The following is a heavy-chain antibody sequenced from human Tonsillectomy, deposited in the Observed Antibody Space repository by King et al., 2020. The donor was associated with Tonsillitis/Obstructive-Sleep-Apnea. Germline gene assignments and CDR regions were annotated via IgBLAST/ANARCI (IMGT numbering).Heavy chain of an antibody. CDR2: INSDGSST. V-gene: IGHV3-74*01. D-gene: IGHD2-8*01. CDR3: ARKWGGVGYCTNGVCHDAFDI. CDR1: GFTFSSYW. J-gene: IGHJ3*02. Sequence: VQLVESGGGLVQPGGSLRLSCAASGFTFSSYWMHWVRQAPRKGLVWVSRINSDGSSTSYADSVKGRFTISRDNAKNTLYLLMNSLRAEDTAVYYCARKWGGVGYCTNGVCHDAFDIWGQGTMVTVSS.